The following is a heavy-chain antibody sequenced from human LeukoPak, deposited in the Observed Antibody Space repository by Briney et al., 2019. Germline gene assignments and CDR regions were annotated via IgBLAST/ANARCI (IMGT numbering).Heavy chain of an antibody. CDR1: GGSISSYY. V-gene: IGHV4-39*01. Sequence: SETLSLTCTVSGGSISSYYWGWIRQPPGKGLEWIGSIYYSGSTYYNPSLKSRVTISVDTSENQFSLKLSSVTAADTAVYYCARATGAWYSSDRTAFDIWGQGTMVTVSS. D-gene: IGHD6-19*01. CDR3: ARATGAWYSSDRTAFDI. CDR2: IYYSGST. J-gene: IGHJ3*02.